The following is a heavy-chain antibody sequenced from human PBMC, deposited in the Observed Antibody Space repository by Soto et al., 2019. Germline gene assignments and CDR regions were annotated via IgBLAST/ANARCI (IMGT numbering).Heavy chain of an antibody. J-gene: IGHJ6*02. CDR3: ARSRCDTRCKFYDDVAV. Sequence: QVQLVQSGAEVKKPGASVKVSCQASGYTFTDYAFTWVRQAPGQGLEWMGWISAYNGYTFSAQKFRGRVTMTRDTSTNTVYMELRSLRSDDTAVYYCARSRCDTRCKFYDDVAVWSQGNTVTVSS. V-gene: IGHV1-18*04. D-gene: IGHD2-2*01. CDR2: ISAYNGYT. CDR1: GYTFTDYA.